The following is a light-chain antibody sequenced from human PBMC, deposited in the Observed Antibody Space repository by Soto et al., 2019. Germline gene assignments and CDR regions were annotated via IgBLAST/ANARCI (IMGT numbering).Light chain of an antibody. CDR3: SSYTSSSTRV. CDR2: EVS. Sequence: QSALTQPASVSGSPGQSITISCTGTSSDVGGYNYVSWYQQHPGTAPKLMIYEVSNRPSGASNRFSGSKSGNTASLTISGLQAEDEADYYCSSYTSSSTRVFGGGTKLTVL. V-gene: IGLV2-14*01. CDR1: SSDVGGYNY. J-gene: IGLJ3*02.